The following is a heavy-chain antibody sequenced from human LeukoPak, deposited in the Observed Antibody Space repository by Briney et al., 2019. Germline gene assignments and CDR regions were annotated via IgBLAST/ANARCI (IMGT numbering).Heavy chain of an antibody. D-gene: IGHD3-16*01. Sequence: GASVKVSCTVSGYTLTELSMHWVRQAPGKGLEWMGGFDPEDGETIYAQKFQGRVSITRDTSASTAYMELSSLTSEDTAVYYCARDLYGDYFDYWGQGTLVTVSS. CDR2: FDPEDGET. J-gene: IGHJ4*02. V-gene: IGHV1-24*01. CDR1: GYTLTELS. CDR3: ARDLYGDYFDY.